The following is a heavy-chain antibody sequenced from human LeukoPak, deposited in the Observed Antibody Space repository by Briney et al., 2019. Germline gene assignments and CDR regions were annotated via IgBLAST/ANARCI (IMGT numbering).Heavy chain of an antibody. CDR1: GFTVSSND. V-gene: IGHV3-53*01. D-gene: IGHD3-16*01. CDR2: IYSGGSP. Sequence: GGSLRLSCVASGFTVSSNDMSWVRQAPGKGLEWVSDIYSGGSPYYADSVKGRFTISRDYAKNSLYLQMDSLRAEDTAVYYCARGWASEAFDYWGQGTLVTVSS. J-gene: IGHJ4*02. CDR3: ARGWASEAFDY.